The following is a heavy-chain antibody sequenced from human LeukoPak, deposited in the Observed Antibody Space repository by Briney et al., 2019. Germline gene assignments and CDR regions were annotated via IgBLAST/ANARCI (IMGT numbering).Heavy chain of an antibody. CDR2: IIPILGIA. CDR3: ARRIQLPYYYGMDV. CDR1: RGTFSSYA. Sequence: ASVKVSCKASRGTFSSYAISWVRQAPGQGLEWMGRIIPILGIANYAQKFQGRVTITADKSTSTAYMELSSLRSEDTAVYYCARRIQLPYYYGMDVWGQGTTVTVSS. D-gene: IGHD5-18*01. J-gene: IGHJ6*02. V-gene: IGHV1-69*04.